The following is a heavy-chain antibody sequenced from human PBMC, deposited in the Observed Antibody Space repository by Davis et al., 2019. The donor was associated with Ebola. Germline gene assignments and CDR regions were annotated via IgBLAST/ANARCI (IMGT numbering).Heavy chain of an antibody. J-gene: IGHJ6*04. Sequence: ASVKVSCKASGYTFTGYYMHWVRQAPGQGLEWMGRINPNSGGTNYAQKFQGRVTMTRDTSISTAYMELSRLRSDDTAVYYCARDPPGANPGMDVWGKGTTVTVSS. CDR2: INPNSGGT. CDR1: GYTFTGYY. V-gene: IGHV1-2*06. CDR3: ARDPPGANPGMDV.